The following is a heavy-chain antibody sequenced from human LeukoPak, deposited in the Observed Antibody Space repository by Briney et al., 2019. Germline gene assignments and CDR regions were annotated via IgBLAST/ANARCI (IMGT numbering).Heavy chain of an antibody. D-gene: IGHD6-19*01. V-gene: IGHV1-2*02. CDR2: INPNSGGT. Sequence: ASVKVSCKASGYTFINFFMHWVRQAPGQGLEWMGWINPNSGGTNLAQKFQGRVTMTRDTSISTAYMELSSLRSDDTAVYFCARGTEGGSGWDLTYWGQGTLVTVSS. CDR1: GYTFINFF. CDR3: ARGTEGGSGWDLTY. J-gene: IGHJ4*02.